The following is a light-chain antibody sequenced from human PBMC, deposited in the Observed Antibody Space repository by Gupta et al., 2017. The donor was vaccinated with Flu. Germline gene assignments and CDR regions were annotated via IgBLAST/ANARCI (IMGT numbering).Light chain of an antibody. V-gene: IGLV2-14*01. CDR2: EVS. CDR3: TSYTSSLTHI. Sequence: QQHPGKAPTLIISEVSTRPSGVSYRFSGSKSGNTASLTLSGLQPEAEADYYCTSYTSSLTHIFGAGTKLTVL. J-gene: IGLJ2*01.